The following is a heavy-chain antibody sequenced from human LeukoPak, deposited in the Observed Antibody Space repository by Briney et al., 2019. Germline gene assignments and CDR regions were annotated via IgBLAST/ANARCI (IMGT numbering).Heavy chain of an antibody. CDR1: GFTFSSYG. Sequence: GGSLRLSCAASGFTFSSYGMHWVRQAPGKGLEGVAGIWYDGSNKYYADSVKGRFTISRDNSKNTLYLQMNSLRAEDTAVYYCARDSFNAPWGQLGYYFDYWGQGPLVTVSS. V-gene: IGHV3-33*01. CDR2: IWYDGSNK. D-gene: IGHD2/OR15-2a*01. J-gene: IGHJ4*02. CDR3: ARDSFNAPWGQLGYYFDY.